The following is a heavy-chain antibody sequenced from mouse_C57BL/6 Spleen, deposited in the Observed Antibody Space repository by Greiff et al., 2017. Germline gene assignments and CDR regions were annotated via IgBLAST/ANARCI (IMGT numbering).Heavy chain of an antibody. D-gene: IGHD1-1*01. J-gene: IGHJ2*01. Sequence: EVQLQQSGAELVRPGASVKLSCTASGFNIKDDYMHWVKQRPEQGLEWIGWIDPENGDTEYASKFQGKATITADTSSNTAYLQLSSLTSEDTAVYYFTRGTTVVATTPFDYWGQGTTLTVSS. V-gene: IGHV14-4*01. CDR1: GFNIKDDY. CDR2: IDPENGDT. CDR3: TRGTTVVATTPFDY.